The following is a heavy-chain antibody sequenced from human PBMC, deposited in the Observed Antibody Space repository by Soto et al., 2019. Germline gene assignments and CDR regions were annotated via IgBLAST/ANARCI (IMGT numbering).Heavy chain of an antibody. CDR1: GYTLTELS. CDR2: FDPEDGET. D-gene: IGHD3-9*01. CDR3: ATVRLRYFDWLSNKYNWFDP. V-gene: IGHV1-24*01. J-gene: IGHJ5*02. Sequence: ASVKVSCKVSGYTLTELSMHWVRQAPGKGLEWMGGFDPEDGETIYAQKFQGRVTMTEDTSTDTAYMELSSLRSEDTAVYYCATVRLRYFDWLSNKYNWFDPWGQGTLVTVSS.